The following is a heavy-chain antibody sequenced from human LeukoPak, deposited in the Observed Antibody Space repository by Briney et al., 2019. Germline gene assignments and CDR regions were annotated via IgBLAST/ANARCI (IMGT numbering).Heavy chain of an antibody. CDR3: ARAGYCSSTSCYTWLIDAFDI. CDR1: GGSISSYY. V-gene: IGHV4-59*08. Sequence: SETLSLTCTVSGGSISSYYWSWIRQPPGKGLEWIGYIYYSGSTNYNPSLKSRVTISVDTSKNQFSLKLSSVTAADTAVYYCARAGYCSSTSCYTWLIDAFDIRGQGTMVTVSS. J-gene: IGHJ3*02. CDR2: IYYSGST. D-gene: IGHD2-2*02.